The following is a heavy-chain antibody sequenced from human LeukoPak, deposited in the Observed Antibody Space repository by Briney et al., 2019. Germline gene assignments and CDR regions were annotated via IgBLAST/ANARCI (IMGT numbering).Heavy chain of an antibody. CDR2: VDPEDGET. J-gene: IGHJ4*02. CDR1: GYTFTDYY. CDR3: ATALNLGYCTNGVCSDY. V-gene: IGHV1-69-2*01. Sequence: ATVKISCKVSGYTFTDYYMHWVQQAPGKGLEWMGLVDPEDGETIYAEKFQGRVTITADTSTDTAYMELSSLRSEDTAVYYCATALNLGYCTNGVCSDYWGQGTLVTVSS. D-gene: IGHD2-8*01.